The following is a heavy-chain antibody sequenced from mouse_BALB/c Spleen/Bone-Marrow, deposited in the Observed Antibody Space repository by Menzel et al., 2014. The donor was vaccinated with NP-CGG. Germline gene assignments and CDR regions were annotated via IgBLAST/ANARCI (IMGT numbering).Heavy chain of an antibody. CDR3: ARHHGYAYSIDY. CDR1: GYTFTSSW. CDR2: IHPNSGNT. J-gene: IGHJ2*01. D-gene: IGHD2-10*01. Sequence: VHLVESGSVLVRPGASVKLSCKASGYTFTSSWMHWAKQRPGQGLEWIGEIHPNSGNTNYNEKFKGKATLTVDTSSSTAYVDRSSLTSEASAVYYCARHHGYAYSIDYWGQGTTLTVSS. V-gene: IGHV1S130*01.